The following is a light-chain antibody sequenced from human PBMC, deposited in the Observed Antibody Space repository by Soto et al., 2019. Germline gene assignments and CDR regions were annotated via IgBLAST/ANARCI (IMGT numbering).Light chain of an antibody. CDR1: RSVLYKSNNKNH. CDR3: QQYFDVPFT. J-gene: IGKJ4*01. CDR2: WAS. V-gene: IGKV4-1*01. Sequence: DIVMTQSPLSLPVTPVEPATMNCKCSRSVLYKSNNKNHLAWYQQKPGQPPQLIIYWASTRESGVPERFSGSGSGTDFTLTISSLEAEDVAFYWCQQYFDVPFTFGGGTKVDIK.